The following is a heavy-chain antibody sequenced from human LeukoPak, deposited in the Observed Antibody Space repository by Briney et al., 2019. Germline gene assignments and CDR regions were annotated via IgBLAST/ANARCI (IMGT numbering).Heavy chain of an antibody. CDR2: MNPNSGNT. Sequence: ASVKVSCKASGYIFTNYDINWVRQATGQGLEWMGWMNPNSGNTGYAQKFQGRVAMTRNTSISTAYMELSSLRSEDTAVYYCARGGPAKSYDSGSYYIGWFDPWGQGTLVTVSS. CDR3: ARGGPAKSYDSGSYYIGWFDP. D-gene: IGHD3-10*01. V-gene: IGHV1-8*01. J-gene: IGHJ5*02. CDR1: GYIFTNYD.